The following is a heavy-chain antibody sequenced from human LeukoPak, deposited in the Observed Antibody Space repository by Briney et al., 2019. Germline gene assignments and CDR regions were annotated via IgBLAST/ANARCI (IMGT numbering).Heavy chain of an antibody. D-gene: IGHD3-10*01. CDR2: INPSGGST. J-gene: IGHJ5*02. CDR1: GYTFTSYY. V-gene: IGHV1-46*01. Sequence: AASVKVSCKASGYTFTSYYMHWVRQAPGQGLEWMGIINPSGGSTSYAQKFQGRVTMTRDTSTSTVYMELSSLRSEDTAVYYCARARKVLLWFGESVRWFDPWGQGTLVTVSS. CDR3: ARARKVLLWFGESVRWFDP.